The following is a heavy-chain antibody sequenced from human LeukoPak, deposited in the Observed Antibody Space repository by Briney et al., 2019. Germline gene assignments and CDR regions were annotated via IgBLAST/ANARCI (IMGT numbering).Heavy chain of an antibody. CDR3: AKDVWWSVS. D-gene: IGHD2-8*02. Sequence: GGSQRLSCVASGFTFNNHAMTWVRQAPGKGLEWVSAISADAVDTFYAPSVKGRFTISRDNSKNTLYLQINSLRAEDTAIYYCAKDVWWSVSWGQGTLVTVSS. CDR1: GFTFNNHA. V-gene: IGHV3-23*01. J-gene: IGHJ5*02. CDR2: ISADAVDT.